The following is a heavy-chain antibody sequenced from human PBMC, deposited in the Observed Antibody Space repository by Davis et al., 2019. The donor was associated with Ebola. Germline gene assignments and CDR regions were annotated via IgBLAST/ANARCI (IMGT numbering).Heavy chain of an antibody. CDR2: PNSDGSPT. V-gene: IGHV3-74*01. CDR1: GFTFINYW. CDR3: SREVRGGFSPMDL. D-gene: IGHD5-18*01. J-gene: IGHJ6*04. Sequence: PGGSLSLSCAASGFTFINYWMHWVRHAPGKGLEWVSRPNSDGSPTGYGDSVKGRFTISRDNARNTLYLQMNSLRAEDTAVYYCSREVRGGFSPMDLWGTGTTVTVSS.